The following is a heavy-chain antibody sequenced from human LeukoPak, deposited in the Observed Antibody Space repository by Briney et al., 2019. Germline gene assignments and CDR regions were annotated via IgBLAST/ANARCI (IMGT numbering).Heavy chain of an antibody. V-gene: IGHV1-46*01. D-gene: IGHD1-26*01. CDR3: ARDSQWELLPHFDY. CDR1: GYTFTSYY. J-gene: IGHJ4*02. Sequence: ASVKVSCKASGYTFTSYYMHLLRQAPRQGLEWIGIINPSGGSTSYAQKCQGRVTITTDESTSTAYMELSSLRSEDTAVYYCARDSQWELLPHFDYWGQGTLVTVSS. CDR2: INPSGGST.